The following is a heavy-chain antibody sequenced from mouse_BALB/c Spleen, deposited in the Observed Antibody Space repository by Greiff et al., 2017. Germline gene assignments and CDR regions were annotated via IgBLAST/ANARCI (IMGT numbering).Heavy chain of an antibody. CDR1: GFTFSDYY. D-gene: IGHD3-1*01. J-gene: IGHJ1*01. Sequence: EVQRVESGGGLVKPGGSLKLSCAASGFTFSDYYMYWVRQTPEKRLEWVATISDGGSYTYYPDSVKGRFTISRDNAKNNLYLQMSSLKSEDTAMYYCARDRDDYFDVWGAGTTVTVSS. CDR3: ARDRDDYFDV. CDR2: ISDGGSYT. V-gene: IGHV5-4*02.